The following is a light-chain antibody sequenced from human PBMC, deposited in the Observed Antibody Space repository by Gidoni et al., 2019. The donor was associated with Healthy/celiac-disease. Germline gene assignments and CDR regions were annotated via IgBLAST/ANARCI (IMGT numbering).Light chain of an antibody. CDR3: QQYGSSPLGT. V-gene: IGKV3-20*01. J-gene: IGKJ3*01. CDR1: QSVSSSY. Sequence: EIVLTQSPGTLSLSPGERATLSCRASQSVSSSYLAWYQQKPGQAPRLLIYGASSRATGIPDRFSGSGSGTDFTLTISRLEPEDFAVYYCQQYGSSPLGTFXPXTKVDIK. CDR2: GAS.